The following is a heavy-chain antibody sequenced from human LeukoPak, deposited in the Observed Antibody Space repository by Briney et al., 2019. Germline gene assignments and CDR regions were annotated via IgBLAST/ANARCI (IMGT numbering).Heavy chain of an antibody. J-gene: IGHJ6*03. V-gene: IGHV3-30*02. CDR1: GLTFSNYG. D-gene: IGHD5-12*01. CDR2: IRYDGSIK. Sequence: GGSLRLSCAASGLTFSNYGVHWVRQAPGKGLEWVAFIRYDGSIKYYADSVKGRFTISRDNSKNTLYLQMSSLRAEDTAVYYCAKDTIKVTTIRRVPHYMDVWGKGTTVAISS. CDR3: AKDTIKVTTIRRVPHYMDV.